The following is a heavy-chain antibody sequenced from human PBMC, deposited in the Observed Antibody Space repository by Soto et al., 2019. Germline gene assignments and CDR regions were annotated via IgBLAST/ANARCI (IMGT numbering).Heavy chain of an antibody. D-gene: IGHD6-13*01. J-gene: IGHJ6*02. CDR3: AHRLPGPSGYDV. V-gene: IGHV2-5*01. CDR2: IYWNDEQ. Sequence: SGPTLVNPTQTLTLTCTFSGFSLTSGVVGVGWIRQPPGEALEWLALIYWNDEQYYNPSLRNRLTITRDTSKNQVVLTMTNVDPVDTATYYCAHRLPGPSGYDVWGQGTTVTVSS. CDR1: GFSLTSGVVG.